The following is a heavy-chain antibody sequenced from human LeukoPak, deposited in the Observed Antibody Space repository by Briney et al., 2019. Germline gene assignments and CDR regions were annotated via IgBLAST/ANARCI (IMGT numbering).Heavy chain of an antibody. Sequence: GGSLRLSCVASGFTVSSNYMNWVRQAPGKGLEWVSVLYSGGSTKYAESVKGRFTISRDNSENTLHLQMNSLRVEDTAMYFCARDPPRGFGNAFDIWGQGTMVTVSP. V-gene: IGHV3-53*01. J-gene: IGHJ3*02. CDR3: ARDPPRGFGNAFDI. CDR1: GFTVSSNY. CDR2: LYSGGST. D-gene: IGHD2-15*01.